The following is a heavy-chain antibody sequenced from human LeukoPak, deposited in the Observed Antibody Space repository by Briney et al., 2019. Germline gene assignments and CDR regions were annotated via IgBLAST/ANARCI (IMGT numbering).Heavy chain of an antibody. CDR2: ISSSGNTI. J-gene: IGHJ4*02. V-gene: IGHV3-11*01. CDR1: GFTFSNYY. Sequence: GGSPRLSCAASGFTFSNYYMSWIRQAPGKGLEWVSYISSSGNTIYYADSVKGRYTISRDNAKNSLYLQMNSLRAEDKAVYYCARGVAGATTSSMVFDYWGQGTLVTVSS. CDR3: ARGVAGATTSSMVFDY. D-gene: IGHD1-26*01.